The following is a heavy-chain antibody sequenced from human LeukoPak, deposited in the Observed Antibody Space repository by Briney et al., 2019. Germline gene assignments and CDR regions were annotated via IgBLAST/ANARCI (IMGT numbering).Heavy chain of an antibody. V-gene: IGHV3-21*01. CDR2: ISSSSSYI. Sequence: GGSLRLSCAASGFTFSSYSMHWVRQAPGKGLEWVSSISSSSSYIYCADSVKGRFTISRDNAKNSLYLQMNSLRAEDTAVYYCARDATYGDFDYWGQGTLVTVSS. D-gene: IGHD4-17*01. CDR1: GFTFSSYS. CDR3: ARDATYGDFDY. J-gene: IGHJ4*02.